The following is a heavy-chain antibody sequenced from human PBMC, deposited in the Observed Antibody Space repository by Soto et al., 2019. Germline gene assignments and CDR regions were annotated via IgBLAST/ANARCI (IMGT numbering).Heavy chain of an antibody. D-gene: IGHD3-22*01. V-gene: IGHV5-10-1*01. Sequence: GESLKISCKGSGYSFAGYWITWVRQKPGKGLEWMGRIDPSDSQTYYSPSFRGHVTISVTKSITTVFLQWSSLRASDTAMYYCARQIYDSDTGPNCQYYFDSWGQGTPVTVSS. CDR3: ARQIYDSDTGPNCQYYFDS. CDR1: GYSFAGYW. CDR2: IDPSDSQT. J-gene: IGHJ4*02.